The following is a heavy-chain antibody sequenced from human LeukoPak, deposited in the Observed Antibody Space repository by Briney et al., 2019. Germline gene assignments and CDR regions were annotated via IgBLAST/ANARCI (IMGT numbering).Heavy chain of an antibody. CDR1: GYSISSGYY. J-gene: IGHJ4*02. V-gene: IGHV4-38-2*02. CDR3: ARVSASWGFEY. CDR2: IYHSPST. Sequence: SETLSLTCSVSGYSISSGYYWGWIRQPPGKGLEWIATIYHSPSTYYNPSLKSRVTISVDTLQNRFSLKVNSVTAADTAVYYCARVSASWGFEYWGQGALVTVSS. D-gene: IGHD7-27*01.